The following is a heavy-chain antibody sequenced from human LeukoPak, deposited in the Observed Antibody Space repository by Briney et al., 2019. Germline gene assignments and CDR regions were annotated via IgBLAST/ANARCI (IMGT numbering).Heavy chain of an antibody. Sequence: PGGSLRLSCAASGFTFSSSGMHWVRQAPGKGLQWVAVISYDGTNKYYADSVRGRFTISRDNSKNTLFLQMNSLRPEDTAVYYCAKDGYGSLYYASGNWFDPWGQGTLVTVSS. CDR2: ISYDGTNK. CDR1: GFTFSSSG. J-gene: IGHJ5*02. V-gene: IGHV3-30*18. D-gene: IGHD3-10*01. CDR3: AKDGYGSLYYASGNWFDP.